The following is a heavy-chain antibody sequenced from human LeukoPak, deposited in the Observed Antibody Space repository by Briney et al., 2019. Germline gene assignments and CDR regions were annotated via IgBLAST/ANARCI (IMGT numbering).Heavy chain of an antibody. Sequence: GGSLRLSCVGSGFTFRSHAMSWVRPAPEKGLEFVSGIYENGGTTYYADSVKGRFSISRDNSKNTLYLQMDSLRGEDTAVYYCAKDFRIGYSAHFDYWGQGALVTVSS. CDR2: IYENGGTT. V-gene: IGHV3-23*01. D-gene: IGHD2-21*01. CDR3: AKDFRIGYSAHFDY. CDR1: GFTFRSHA. J-gene: IGHJ4*02.